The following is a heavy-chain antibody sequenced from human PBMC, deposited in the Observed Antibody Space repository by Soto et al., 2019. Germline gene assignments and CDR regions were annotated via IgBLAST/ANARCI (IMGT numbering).Heavy chain of an antibody. CDR1: GFTYSDYE. Sequence: EVQLVESGGGLVQPGGSLRLSCAAAGFTYSDYEMNWVRQAPGKGLEWVSFINHSGGATYYAASVRGRFTISRDNAKNSLHLEMNSLRAEDTAVYYCARGTWWGGAEYWGQGTLVTVSS. CDR2: INHSGGAT. J-gene: IGHJ4*02. D-gene: IGHD2-15*01. CDR3: ARGTWWGGAEY. V-gene: IGHV3-48*03.